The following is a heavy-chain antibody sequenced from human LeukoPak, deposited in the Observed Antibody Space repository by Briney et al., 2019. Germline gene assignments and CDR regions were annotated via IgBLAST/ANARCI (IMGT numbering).Heavy chain of an antibody. J-gene: IGHJ4*02. V-gene: IGHV3-74*01. CDR2: INHDGSST. D-gene: IGHD6-19*01. CDR1: GFTFSTFW. CDR3: ARDYGSGWYPIDY. Sequence: PGGSLRLSCATSGFTFSTFWMHWVRQAPGKGLVWVSRINHDGSSTNYADSVKGRFTISRDNARNTLHLQMNSLRAEDTAVYYCARDYGSGWYPIDYWGQGTLVTVSS.